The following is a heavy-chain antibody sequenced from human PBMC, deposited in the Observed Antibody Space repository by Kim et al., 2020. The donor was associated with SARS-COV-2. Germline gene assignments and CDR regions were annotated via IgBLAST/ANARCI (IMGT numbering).Heavy chain of an antibody. V-gene: IGHV4-34*01. CDR2: INHSGST. D-gene: IGHD6-13*01. J-gene: IGHJ6*02. Sequence: SETLSLTCAVYGGSFSGYYWSWIRQPPGKGLEWIGEINHSGSTNYNPSLKSRVTISVDTSKNQFSLKLSSVTAADTAVYYCARGRSIAAAGHYYYYGMDVWGQGTTVTVSS. CDR3: ARGRSIAAAGHYYYYGMDV. CDR1: GGSFSGYY.